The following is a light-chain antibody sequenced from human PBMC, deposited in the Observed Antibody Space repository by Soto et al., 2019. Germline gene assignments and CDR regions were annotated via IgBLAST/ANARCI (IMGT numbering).Light chain of an antibody. Sequence: DFQMTQSPSSLSASIGDGVIITCRASQSISRYLNWYQQEPGKAPKLLIYAASSLQSEAPSRFSGTGSGTDFTLTISSLQPEDFATYYGQQRYSTPYTFGQGTKLYSK. J-gene: IGKJ2*01. CDR1: QSISRY. CDR3: QQRYSTPYT. V-gene: IGKV1-39*01. CDR2: AAS.